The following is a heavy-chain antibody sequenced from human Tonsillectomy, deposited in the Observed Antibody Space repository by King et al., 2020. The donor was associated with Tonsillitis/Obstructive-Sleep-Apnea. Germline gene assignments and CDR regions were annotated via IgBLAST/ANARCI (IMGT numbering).Heavy chain of an antibody. CDR1: GFTFSDYY. CDR3: ARGGDFCSGYYLEKKNFDY. V-gene: IGHV3-11*05. CDR2: ISSSSSYT. Sequence: VQLVESGGGLVKPGGSLRLSCAASGFTFSDYYMSWIRQAPGKGLEWVSYISSSSSYTNYADSVKGRFTISRDNAKNSLYLQMNSLRAEDTAVYYCARGGDFCSGYYLEKKNFDYWGQGTLVPVSP. D-gene: IGHD3-3*01. J-gene: IGHJ4*02.